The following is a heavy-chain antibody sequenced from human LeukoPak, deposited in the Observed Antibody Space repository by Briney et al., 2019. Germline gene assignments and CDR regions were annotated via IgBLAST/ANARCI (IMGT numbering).Heavy chain of an antibody. CDR2: ISYDGSNK. Sequence: GRSLRLSCAATGFIFNSYGRHWVRQAPGKGLEWVAVISYDGSNKYYADSVKGRFTISRDSTKNTVYLQMNSLRAEDTAVYYCAKDPGFGEAYSWFEPWGQGTLVTVSS. CDR1: GFIFNSYG. V-gene: IGHV3-30*18. CDR3: AKDPGFGEAYSWFEP. D-gene: IGHD3-10*01. J-gene: IGHJ5*02.